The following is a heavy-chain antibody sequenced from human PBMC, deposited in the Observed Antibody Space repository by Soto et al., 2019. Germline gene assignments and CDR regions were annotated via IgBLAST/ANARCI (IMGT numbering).Heavy chain of an antibody. D-gene: IGHD3-22*01. Sequence: ASVTVSCKASGYTFSSYYMNWVRQAPGQGLEWLGIINPSGGYTTYAQKFQGRVTITRDTSASTAYMELSSLRSEDTAVYYCARGSGSSGYSNWFDPWGQGTLVTVSS. CDR3: ARGSGSSGYSNWFDP. CDR1: GYTFSSYY. J-gene: IGHJ5*02. V-gene: IGHV1-46*01. CDR2: INPSGGYT.